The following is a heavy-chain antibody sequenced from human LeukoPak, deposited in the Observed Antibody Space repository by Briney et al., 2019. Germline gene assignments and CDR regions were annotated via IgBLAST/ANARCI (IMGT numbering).Heavy chain of an antibody. J-gene: IGHJ4*02. CDR3: ARVDSFDSSGYYSGEDY. CDR1: GYTFTSYG. Sequence: ASVTVSCKGSGYTFTSYGISWVRHAPGQGLEWMGWISAYNGNTNYAQKLQGRVTMTTDTSTRTAYMELRSLRSDDTAVYYCARVDSFDSSGYYSGEDYWGQGTLVTVSS. D-gene: IGHD3-22*01. CDR2: ISAYNGNT. V-gene: IGHV1-18*01.